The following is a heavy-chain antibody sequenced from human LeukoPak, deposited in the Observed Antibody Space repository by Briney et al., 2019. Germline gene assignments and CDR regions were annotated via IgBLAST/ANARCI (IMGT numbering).Heavy chain of an antibody. D-gene: IGHD1-14*01. CDR3: ATTRHTEYYYYGMDV. V-gene: IGHV4-39*01. J-gene: IGHJ6*02. CDR1: GGSISSSSYY. Sequence: SETLSLTCTVSGGSISSSSYYWGWIRQPPGKGLEWIGSIYYSGSTYYNPSLKSRVTISVDTSKNQFSLKLSSVTAADTAVYYCATTRHTEYYYYGMDVWGQGTTVTVSS. CDR2: IYYSGST.